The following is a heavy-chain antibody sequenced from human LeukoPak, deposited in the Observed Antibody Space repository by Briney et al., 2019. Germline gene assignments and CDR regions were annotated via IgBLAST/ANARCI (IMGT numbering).Heavy chain of an antibody. J-gene: IGHJ3*02. Sequence: GGSLRLSCAASGFTFSSFNMNRVRQSPGKGLEWISYISSGGATIFYADPVKGRFTISRDNAKNSVYLQMTNVRAEDTAVYYCARDRCGNTCYRGDAFDIWGQGTMVTVSS. CDR1: GFTFSSFN. V-gene: IGHV3-48*01. CDR2: ISSGGATI. D-gene: IGHD2-2*01. CDR3: ARDRCGNTCYRGDAFDI.